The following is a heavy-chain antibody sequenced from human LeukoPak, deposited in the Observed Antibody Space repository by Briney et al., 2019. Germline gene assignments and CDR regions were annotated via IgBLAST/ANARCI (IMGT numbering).Heavy chain of an antibody. V-gene: IGHV3-23*01. CDR1: GFTFNNYA. J-gene: IGHJ4*02. D-gene: IGHD3-22*01. Sequence: GGSLRLSCAASGFTFNNYAMGWVRQAPGKGLEWVSVISGSGGTTYYADSVKGDFTFSRDNSKNTLHLQMNTLRAEDTAIYYCAKAGDSSGYYHFDYWGQGTLVTVSS. CDR3: AKAGDSSGYYHFDY. CDR2: ISGSGGTT.